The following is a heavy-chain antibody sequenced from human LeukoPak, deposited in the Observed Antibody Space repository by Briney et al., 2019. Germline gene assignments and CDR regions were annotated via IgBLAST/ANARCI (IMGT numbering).Heavy chain of an antibody. V-gene: IGHV3-21*01. CDR1: GFTFSNYW. CDR2: ISSSSSYI. Sequence: PGGSLRLSCAASGFTFSNYWMTWVRQAPGKGLEWVSSISSSSSYIYYADSVKGRFTISRDNAKNSLYLQMNSLRAEDTAVYYCARDPGTDSGWRDAFDIWGQGTMVTVSS. J-gene: IGHJ3*02. CDR3: ARDPGTDSGWRDAFDI. D-gene: IGHD6-19*01.